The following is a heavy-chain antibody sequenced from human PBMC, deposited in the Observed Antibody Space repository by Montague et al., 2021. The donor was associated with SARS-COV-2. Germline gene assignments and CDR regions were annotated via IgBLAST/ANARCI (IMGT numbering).Heavy chain of an antibody. J-gene: IGHJ3*02. CDR3: ARRESGWLDAFDI. D-gene: IGHD6-19*01. CDR2: IHYSGTT. V-gene: IGHV4-39*01. Sequence: SETLSLTCSVSGGSISRSSYYWVWIRQPPGKGLEWIVNIHYSGTTYYNPSLQSRVTISVDTSNNQLSVKLTSVTAADTAVYSGARRESGWLDAFDIWGRGTMVTVSS. CDR1: GGSISRSSYY.